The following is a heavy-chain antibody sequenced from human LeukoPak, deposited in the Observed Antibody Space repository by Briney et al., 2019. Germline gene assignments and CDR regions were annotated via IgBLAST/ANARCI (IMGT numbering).Heavy chain of an antibody. D-gene: IGHD3-10*01. Sequence: SETLSLTCAVYGGSFSGYYWSWIRQPPGKGLEWIGEINHSGSTNYNPSLNSRVTISVDTSKNQFSLKLSSVTAADTAVYYCARHRITMVRGVIMHDWFDPWGQGTLVTVSS. CDR2: INHSGST. J-gene: IGHJ5*02. V-gene: IGHV4-34*01. CDR1: GGSFSGYY. CDR3: ARHRITMVRGVIMHDWFDP.